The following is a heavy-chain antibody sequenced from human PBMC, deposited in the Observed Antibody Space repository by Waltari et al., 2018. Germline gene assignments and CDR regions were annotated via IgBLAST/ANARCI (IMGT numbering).Heavy chain of an antibody. V-gene: IGHV3-72*01. CDR1: GFAFRDHF. J-gene: IGHJ4*02. CDR2: IKNRAHHYTT. CDR3: AQYYVGF. Sequence: ELQLVESGGDLVQPGGSLRLSCAASGFAFRDHFMDWVRQAPGKGLEWVGRIKNRAHHYTTEYAASVRGRFNISRDDSKNLLYLQMNSLTTMDTAVYYCAQYYVGFWGPGSVVTVSS. D-gene: IGHD1-26*01.